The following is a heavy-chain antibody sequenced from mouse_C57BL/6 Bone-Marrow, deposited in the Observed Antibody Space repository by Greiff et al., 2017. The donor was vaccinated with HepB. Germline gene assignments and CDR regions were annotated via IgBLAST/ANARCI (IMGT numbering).Heavy chain of an antibody. CDR3: ARGVLPLAMDY. CDR1: GYTFTDYY. Sequence: VQLQQSGPELVKPGASVKISCKASGYTFTDYYMNWVKQTHGKSLEWIGDINPNNGGTSYNQKFKGKATLTVDKSSSTDYMELRSLTSEDSAVYYCARGVLPLAMDYWGQGTSVTVSS. CDR2: INPNNGGT. V-gene: IGHV1-26*01. J-gene: IGHJ4*01.